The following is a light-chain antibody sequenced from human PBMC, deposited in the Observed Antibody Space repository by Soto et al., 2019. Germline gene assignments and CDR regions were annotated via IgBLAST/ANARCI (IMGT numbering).Light chain of an antibody. CDR3: QQYNNWPLT. V-gene: IGKV3-15*01. Sequence: EIVMTQSPATLSVSPGERATLSCRASQSVSSNLAWYQQKHGRAPRLLIYGASTRATGIPARFSGSGSGTEFTLTISSLQSEDFAVYYCQQYNNWPLTFGGGTKVEIK. J-gene: IGKJ4*01. CDR1: QSVSSN. CDR2: GAS.